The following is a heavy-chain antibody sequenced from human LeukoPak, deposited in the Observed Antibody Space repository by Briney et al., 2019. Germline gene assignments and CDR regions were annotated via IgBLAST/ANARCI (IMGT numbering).Heavy chain of an antibody. V-gene: IGHV1-8*01. CDR2: MNPNSGST. CDR1: GYTFTSYD. CDR3: ARGSPRDAFDI. Sequence: APVKVSCKASGYTFTSYDINWVRQATGQGLEWMGWMNPNSGSTGYAQKFQGRVTMTRNTSISTAYMELSRLRSDDTAVYYCARGSPRDAFDIWGQGTMVTVSS. J-gene: IGHJ3*02.